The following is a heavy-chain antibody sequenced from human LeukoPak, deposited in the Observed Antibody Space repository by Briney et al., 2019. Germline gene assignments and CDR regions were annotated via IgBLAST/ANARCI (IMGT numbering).Heavy chain of an antibody. CDR2: ISGAVGNT. D-gene: IGHD3-10*01. CDR1: GFTFSSYA. Sequence: GGSLRLSCAASGFTFSSYAMSWVRQAPGKGLEWVSTISGAVGNTHYADSVKGRFTISRDNSKNTLYLQMNSLRSEDTAVYYCAKGGYGSGNYFFDYWGQGTLATVSS. CDR3: AKGGYGSGNYFFDY. V-gene: IGHV3-23*01. J-gene: IGHJ4*02.